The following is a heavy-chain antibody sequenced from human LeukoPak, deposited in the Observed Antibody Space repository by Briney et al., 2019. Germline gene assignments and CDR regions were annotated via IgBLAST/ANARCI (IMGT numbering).Heavy chain of an antibody. Sequence: SVKVSCKVSGGTFSYAISWVRQAPGQGLGWMGGNIPIFGTTDYAQNFQGRVTFTTDESTSTAYMELSSLRSEDTAVYYCARGAWGYNYGYHNYWGQGTLVTVSS. CDR1: GGTFSYA. D-gene: IGHD5-18*01. CDR3: ARGAWGYNYGYHNY. J-gene: IGHJ4*02. V-gene: IGHV1-69*05. CDR2: NIPIFGTT.